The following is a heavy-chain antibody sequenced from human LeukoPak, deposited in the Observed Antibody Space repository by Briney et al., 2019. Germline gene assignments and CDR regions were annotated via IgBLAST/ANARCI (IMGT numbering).Heavy chain of an antibody. CDR1: GYTLTELS. Sequence: ASVKVSCKVSGYTLTELSMHWVRQAPGKGLEWMGGFDPEDGETIYAQKFQGRVTMTEDTSTDTAYMELSSLRSEDTAVYYCATRGYYYDSSGYYHHFDYWGQGTLVTVSS. CDR2: FDPEDGET. CDR3: ATRGYYYDSSGYYHHFDY. D-gene: IGHD3-22*01. V-gene: IGHV1-24*01. J-gene: IGHJ4*02.